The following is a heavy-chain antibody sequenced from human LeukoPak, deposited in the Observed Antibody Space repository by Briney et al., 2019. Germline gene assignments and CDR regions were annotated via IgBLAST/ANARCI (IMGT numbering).Heavy chain of an antibody. Sequence: GGSLRLSCAASGFTFRNYGMHWVRQAPGKGLDWVAVISYDGSNKYYADSVKGRFTISRDNSKNTLYLQRNSLRAEDTAVYYCARVRYFGPSAFDIWGQGTMVTVSS. CDR1: GFTFRNYG. D-gene: IGHD3-9*01. CDR3: ARVRYFGPSAFDI. V-gene: IGHV3-30*03. J-gene: IGHJ3*02. CDR2: ISYDGSNK.